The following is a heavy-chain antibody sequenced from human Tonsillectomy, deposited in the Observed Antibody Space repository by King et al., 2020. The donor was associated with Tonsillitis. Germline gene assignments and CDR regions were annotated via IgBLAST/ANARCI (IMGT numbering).Heavy chain of an antibody. CDR1: GFTFSSYT. D-gene: IGHD6-19*01. CDR3: ARDPYSSGWLTVGYFDY. V-gene: IGHV3-30-3*01. Sequence: VQLVESGGGVVQPGRSLRLSCAASGFTFSSYTMHWVRQAPGKGLEWVAVISYDGSNKYYADSVTGRFTISRDNSKNTLYLQMNSLRADDTAVYYCARDPYSSGWLTVGYFDYWGQGTLVTVSS. CDR2: ISYDGSNK. J-gene: IGHJ4*02.